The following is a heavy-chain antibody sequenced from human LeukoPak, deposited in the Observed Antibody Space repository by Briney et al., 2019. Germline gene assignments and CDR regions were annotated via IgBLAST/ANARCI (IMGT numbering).Heavy chain of an antibody. V-gene: IGHV3-30*04. CDR1: GFTFSSYA. CDR2: ISYDGSNK. Sequence: PGGSLRLSCAASGFTFSSYAMHWVRQAPGKGLEWVAVISYDGSNKYYADSVKGRFTISRDNSKNTLYLQMNSLRAEDTAVYYCARGDWDYGSGNFGYWGQGTLVTVSS. CDR3: ARGDWDYGSGNFGY. D-gene: IGHD3-10*01. J-gene: IGHJ4*02.